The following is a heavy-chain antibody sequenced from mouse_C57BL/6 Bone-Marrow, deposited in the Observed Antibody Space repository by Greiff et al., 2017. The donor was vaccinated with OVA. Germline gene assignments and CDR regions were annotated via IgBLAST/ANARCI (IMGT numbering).Heavy chain of an antibody. D-gene: IGHD2-1*01. CDR3: ARYAIYYGNSYWYFDV. Sequence: EVKLMESGGGLVQPGGSLSLSCAASGFTFTDYYMSWVRQPPGKALEWLGFIRNKANGYTTEYSASVKGRFTISRDNSQSILYLQMNALRAEDSATYYCARYAIYYGNSYWYFDVWGTGTTVTVSS. J-gene: IGHJ1*03. CDR2: IRNKANGYTT. V-gene: IGHV7-3*01. CDR1: GFTFTDYY.